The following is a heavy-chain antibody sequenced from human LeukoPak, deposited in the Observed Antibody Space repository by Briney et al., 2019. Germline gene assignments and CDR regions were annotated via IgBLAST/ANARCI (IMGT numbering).Heavy chain of an antibody. Sequence: RGCLRLSCTASGFTLNNYVMSCVRQPPGKGLERDSSIKNSGSTDYDDSVKGRFTIPRHNPKNTLYLQMNSLRVEDTAVYYCAKVRRARGSGWYGGDDSWGQGTLVTVSS. D-gene: IGHD6-19*01. CDR3: AKVRRARGSGWYGGDDS. V-gene: IGHV3-23*05. J-gene: IGHJ4*02. CDR1: GFTLNNYV. CDR2: IKNSGST.